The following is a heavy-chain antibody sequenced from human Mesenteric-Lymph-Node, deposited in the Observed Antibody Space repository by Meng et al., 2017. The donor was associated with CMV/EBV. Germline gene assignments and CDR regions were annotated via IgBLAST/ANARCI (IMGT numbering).Heavy chain of an antibody. CDR3: ARRGYCSSTSCYKIYFSDAFDI. V-gene: IGHV3-74*01. D-gene: IGHD2-2*02. Sequence: GESLKISCAASGFTFSSYWMHWVRQAPGKGLVWVSRINSDGSSTSYADSVKGRFTISRDNSKNTLYLQMNSLRAEDTAVYYCARRGYCSSTSCYKIYFSDAFDIWGQGTMVTVSS. J-gene: IGHJ3*02. CDR1: GFTFSSYW. CDR2: INSDGSST.